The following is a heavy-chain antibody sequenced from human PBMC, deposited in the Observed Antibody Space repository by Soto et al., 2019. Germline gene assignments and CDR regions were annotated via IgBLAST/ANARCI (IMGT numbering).Heavy chain of an antibody. CDR2: VDPNGGGS. D-gene: IGHD4-17*01. Sequence: ASVKVSCKTSGYSFTDYKLHWVRQAPGQGLEWMGWVDPNGGGSNSAQKFQGTVTMTWDTSITTAYLDLTRLTTNDTATYFCATWVDYGDFEGFDFWGQGTLVTVSS. CDR3: ATWVDYGDFEGFDF. J-gene: IGHJ4*02. CDR1: GYSFTDYK. V-gene: IGHV1-2*02.